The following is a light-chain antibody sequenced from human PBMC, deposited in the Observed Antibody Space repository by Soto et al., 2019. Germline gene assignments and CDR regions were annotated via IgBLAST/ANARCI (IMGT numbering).Light chain of an antibody. CDR1: QGIINY. Sequence: DIQMTQSPSSLSASVGDRVTITCRASQGIINYLAWYQQKPGKVPKLLIYAASTLQSGVPSRFSGSGSGTDFTLTISSLQPEDVATYYCQKYNSAPRTFGGGTKVDIK. CDR3: QKYNSAPRT. V-gene: IGKV1-27*01. J-gene: IGKJ4*01. CDR2: AAS.